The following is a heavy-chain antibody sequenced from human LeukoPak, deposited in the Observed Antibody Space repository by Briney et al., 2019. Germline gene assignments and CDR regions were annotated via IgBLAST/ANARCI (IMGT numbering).Heavy chain of an antibody. Sequence: ASVKVSCKTSGYTFASYDINWVRQATGQGLEWIGRINPGSDNTDYAQKFQGRVTMTKDTSISTAYMELSSLRSEDTAVYYCARGNYYDSSGPDYWGQGTLVTVSS. V-gene: IGHV1-8*01. D-gene: IGHD3-22*01. CDR2: INPGSDNT. CDR3: ARGNYYDSSGPDY. CDR1: GYTFASYD. J-gene: IGHJ4*02.